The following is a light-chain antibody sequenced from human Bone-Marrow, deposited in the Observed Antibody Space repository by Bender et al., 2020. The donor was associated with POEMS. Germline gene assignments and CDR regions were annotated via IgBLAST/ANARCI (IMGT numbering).Light chain of an antibody. CDR3: GSYTLTSTLV. CDR1: SSDIGDSNL. CDR2: DVN. Sequence: QSALTQPASVSGSPGQSVTISCTGTSSDIGDSNLVSWFQQHSGKAPKLIVYDVNNRPSGLSSRFSGAKSGNTASLTISGLQSEDEANYDCGSYTLTSTLVFGAGTKLTVL. V-gene: IGLV2-14*03. J-gene: IGLJ3*02.